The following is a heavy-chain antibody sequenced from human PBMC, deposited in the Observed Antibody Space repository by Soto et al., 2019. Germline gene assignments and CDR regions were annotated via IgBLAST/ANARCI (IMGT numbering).Heavy chain of an antibody. CDR1: GFSLSTSGVG. D-gene: IGHD3-3*01. CDR3: AHRQLKLRQLARSYYYFDY. V-gene: IGHV2-5*02. Sequence: SGPTLVKPTQPLTLTCTFSGFSLSTSGVGVGWIRQPPGKALEWLALIYWDDDKRYSPSLKSRLTITKDTSKNQVVLTMTNMDPVDTATYYCAHRQLKLRQLARSYYYFDYWGQGTLVTVSS. J-gene: IGHJ4*02. CDR2: IYWDDDK.